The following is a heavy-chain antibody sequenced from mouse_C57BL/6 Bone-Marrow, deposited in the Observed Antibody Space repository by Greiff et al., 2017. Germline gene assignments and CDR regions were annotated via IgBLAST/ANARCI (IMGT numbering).Heavy chain of an antibody. J-gene: IGHJ2*01. CDR3: ARDWDLFDY. Sequence: QVQLQQPGAELVKPGASVKLSCKASGYTFTSYWMQWVKQRPGPGLEWIGEIDPSDSYTNYNQKFKGKATLTVDTSSSPAYMQLSSLTSEDSAVYYCARDWDLFDYWVQGTTLTVSS. D-gene: IGHD4-1*01. CDR2: IDPSDSYT. CDR1: GYTFTSYW. V-gene: IGHV1-50*01.